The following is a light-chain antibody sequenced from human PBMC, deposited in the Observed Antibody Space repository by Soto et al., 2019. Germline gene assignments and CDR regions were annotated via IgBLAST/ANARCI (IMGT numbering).Light chain of an antibody. CDR3: QVWDNISDHVV. CDR1: YIGTKS. Sequence: SYELTQPPSVSVVPGQTAKITCGGNYIGTKSVHWYQQKPGQAPALVVYDDSVRPSGIPERFSGSNSGNTATLTISRVEAGDEADYYCQVWDNISDHVVFGGGTKLTVL. V-gene: IGLV3-21*02. J-gene: IGLJ2*01. CDR2: DDS.